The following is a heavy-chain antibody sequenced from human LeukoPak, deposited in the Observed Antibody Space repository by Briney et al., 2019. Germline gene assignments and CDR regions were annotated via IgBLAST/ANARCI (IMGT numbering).Heavy chain of an antibody. J-gene: IGHJ3*02. CDR3: ARDYYDSSGYYLVGAFDI. CDR1: GYTFTSYG. CDR2: ISAYNGNT. V-gene: IGHV1-18*01. Sequence: ASVKVPCKAFGYTFTSYGISWVRQAPGQGLEWMGWISAYNGNTNYAQKFQGRVTMTTDTSTSTAYMELRSLRSDDTAVYYCARDYYDSSGYYLVGAFDIWGQGTMVTVSS. D-gene: IGHD3-22*01.